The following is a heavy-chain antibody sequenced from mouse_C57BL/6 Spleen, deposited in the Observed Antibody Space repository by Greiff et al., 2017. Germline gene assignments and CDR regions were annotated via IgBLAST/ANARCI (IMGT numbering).Heavy chain of an antibody. CDR1: GYSFTSGYF. Sequence: DVKVEESGPGLVKPSQSLSLSCSVTGYSFTSGYFWYWIRQIPGNQLEWMGYISYDGSNNYNPTLKNRISITRDTSKNQFFLKLNSVTTEDTATYYCAREDFLRAMDYWGQGTSVTVSS. CDR3: AREDFLRAMDY. V-gene: IGHV3-6*01. CDR2: ISYDGSN. D-gene: IGHD5-5*01. J-gene: IGHJ4*01.